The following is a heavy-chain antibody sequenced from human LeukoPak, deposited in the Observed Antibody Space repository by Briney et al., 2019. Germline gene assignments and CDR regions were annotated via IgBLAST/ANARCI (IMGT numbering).Heavy chain of an antibody. CDR1: GLTLSGYW. J-gene: IGHJ4*02. CDR2: INRDASST. V-gene: IGHV3-74*01. Sequence: GGSLTLSCAASGLTLSGYWMHWVRQAPGKGLVWVSRINRDASSTSYADSVKGRFTISRDNAKSTLYLQMNSLRVEDTAVYYCAKARGNTYGYFEYWGQGTLVTVSS. D-gene: IGHD5-18*01. CDR3: AKARGNTYGYFEY.